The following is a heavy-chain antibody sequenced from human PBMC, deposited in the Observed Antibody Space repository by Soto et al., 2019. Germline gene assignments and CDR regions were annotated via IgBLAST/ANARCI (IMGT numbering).Heavy chain of an antibody. Sequence: DVQLLESGGGMVQPGGSLRLSCAASGFSFSTYAMSWVRQAPGKGLEWVSIISGRDTTTKYADSVQGRFTISRDNSKNMLYLQLDSLRAEDTAIYYCAKQLYCITTNCSKVHYFYGLDVWGQGTTVTVSS. CDR2: ISGRDTTT. CDR3: AKQLYCITTNCSKVHYFYGLDV. CDR1: GFSFSTYA. V-gene: IGHV3-23*01. J-gene: IGHJ6*02. D-gene: IGHD2-2*01.